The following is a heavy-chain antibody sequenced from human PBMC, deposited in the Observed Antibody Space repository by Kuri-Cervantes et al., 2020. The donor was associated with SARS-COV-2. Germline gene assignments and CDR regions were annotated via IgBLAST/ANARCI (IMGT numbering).Heavy chain of an antibody. V-gene: IGHV4-61*01. CDR3: ARVVGYSNYYFDY. J-gene: IGHJ4*02. Sequence: SETLSLTCTVSGGSVSSGSYYWSWIRQPPGKGLEWIGYIYYSGSTNYNPSLKSRVTISVDTSKNQFSLKLSSVTAADTAVYYCARVVGYSNYYFDYWGQGTLVTVSS. D-gene: IGHD4-11*01. CDR1: GGSVSSGSYY. CDR2: IYYSGST.